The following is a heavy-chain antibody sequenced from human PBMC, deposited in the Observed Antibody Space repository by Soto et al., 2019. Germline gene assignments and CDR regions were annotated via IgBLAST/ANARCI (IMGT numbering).Heavy chain of an antibody. J-gene: IGHJ4*02. D-gene: IGHD4-17*01. CDR2: MYYSGSA. Sequence: SETLSLTCTVSGGSINSYYWSWIRQPPGKGLEWIGYMYYSGSANYNPSLKSRVTISVDTSKNQFSLKLSSVTAADTAVYYCAGRAYGDYGGPFDYWGRGTLVTVSS. CDR1: GGSINSYY. CDR3: AGRAYGDYGGPFDY. V-gene: IGHV4-59*08.